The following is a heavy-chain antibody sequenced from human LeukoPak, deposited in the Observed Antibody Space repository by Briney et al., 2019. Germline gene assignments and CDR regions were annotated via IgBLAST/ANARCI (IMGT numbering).Heavy chain of an antibody. D-gene: IGHD3-22*01. J-gene: IGHJ6*03. CDR3: ARGYYDSSGHLSYYYYYYMDV. CDR1: GFDFSDYY. V-gene: IGHV3-11*01. Sequence: GGSLRLSCAASGFDFSDYYMSWIRQAPGKGMEWISNIKTTGLTTYYADSVKGRFTISRDNAKNSLFLQMNSLRADDTAVYYCARGYYDSSGHLSYYYYYYMDVWGKGTTVTVSS. CDR2: IKTTGLTT.